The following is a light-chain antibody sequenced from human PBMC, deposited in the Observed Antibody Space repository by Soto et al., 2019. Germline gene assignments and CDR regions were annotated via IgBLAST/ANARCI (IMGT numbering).Light chain of an antibody. V-gene: IGKV3-11*01. J-gene: IGKJ1*01. Sequence: EIVLTQSPATLSLSPGERATLSCRASQSVSSYLAWYQQKPGQAPRLLIYDASNRATGIPARFSGSGSGTDFTLTISSLEPEDFATYYCQQRSNWRTFGQGTKVEVK. CDR1: QSVSSY. CDR3: QQRSNWRT. CDR2: DAS.